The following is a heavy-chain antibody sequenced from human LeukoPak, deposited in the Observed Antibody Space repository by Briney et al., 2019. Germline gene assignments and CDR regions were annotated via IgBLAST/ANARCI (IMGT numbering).Heavy chain of an antibody. CDR2: IYYSGST. Sequence: SEALSLTCTVSGGSISSSSYYWGWIRQPPGKGLEWIGSIYYSGSTYYNPSLKSRVTISVDTSKNQLSLKLSSVTAADTAVYYCARPQVELGSFDYWGQGTLATVSS. D-gene: IGHD3-16*01. CDR1: GGSISSSSYY. V-gene: IGHV4-39*01. CDR3: ARPQVELGSFDY. J-gene: IGHJ4*02.